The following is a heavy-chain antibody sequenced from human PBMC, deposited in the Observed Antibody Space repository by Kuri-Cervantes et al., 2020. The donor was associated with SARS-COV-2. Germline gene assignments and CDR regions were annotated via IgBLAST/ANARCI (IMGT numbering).Heavy chain of an antibody. J-gene: IGHJ6*02. CDR2: INPDGSYT. D-gene: IGHD6-13*01. CDR3: ARVGLAAAPYGMDV. Sequence: ETLSLTCAASGFTFSGHWIHWVRQAPGKGLVWVSRINPDGSYTDNADSVKGRFTLSRDNAKNMLFLQMNSLRAEDTAVYYCARVGLAAAPYGMDVWGQGTTVTVSS. V-gene: IGHV3-74*01. CDR1: GFTFSGHW.